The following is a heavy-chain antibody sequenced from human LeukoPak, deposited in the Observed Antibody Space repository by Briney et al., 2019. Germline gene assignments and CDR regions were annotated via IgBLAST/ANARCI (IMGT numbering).Heavy chain of an antibody. CDR1: GGSISSSSYC. V-gene: IGHV4-39*01. CDR2: IYYSGNT. Sequence: SETLSLTCIVSGGSISSSSYCWGWIRQPPGKGLEWIGNIYYSGNTYYNPSLKSRVTISVDTSKKQVSLRLTSVTAADTAVYYCASHDYGGNFYFDYWGQGTLVTVSS. D-gene: IGHD4-23*01. CDR3: ASHDYGGNFYFDY. J-gene: IGHJ4*02.